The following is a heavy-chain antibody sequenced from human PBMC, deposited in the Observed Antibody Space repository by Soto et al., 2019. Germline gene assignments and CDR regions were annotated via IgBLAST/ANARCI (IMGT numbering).Heavy chain of an antibody. V-gene: IGHV4-39*01. Sequence: PSETLSLTCTVSGGSISSSSYYWGWIRQPPGKGLEWIGSIYYSGSTYYNPSLKSRVTISVDTSKNQFSLKLSSVTAADTAVYYCARPKSGKVDSLSRRWFDPWGQGTLVTVSS. J-gene: IGHJ5*02. CDR2: IYYSGST. CDR3: ARPKSGKVDSLSRRWFDP. D-gene: IGHD5-12*01. CDR1: GGSISSSSYY.